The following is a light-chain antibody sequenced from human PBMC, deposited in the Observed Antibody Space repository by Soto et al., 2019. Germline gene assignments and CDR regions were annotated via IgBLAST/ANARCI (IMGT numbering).Light chain of an antibody. CDR3: QQYNNWPPIT. J-gene: IGKJ5*01. V-gene: IGKV3-15*01. CDR2: GAS. Sequence: TQSPAPLSLAPGERVTLSCRASESVSTNLAWYQQKPGQAPRLLIYGASTRATGIPARFSGSGSGTEFTLTIRSLQSEDFAVYYCQQYNNWPPITFGQGTRREI. CDR1: ESVSTN.